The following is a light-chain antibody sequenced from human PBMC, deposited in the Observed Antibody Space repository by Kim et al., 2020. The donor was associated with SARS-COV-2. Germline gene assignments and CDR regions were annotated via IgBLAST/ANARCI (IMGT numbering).Light chain of an antibody. Sequence: GSPGQTASITCSGDELGDKYASWYQQKPGQSPVLVIYQDTKRPSGIPERFSGSNSGNTATLTISGTQAMDEADYYCQVWDSSAVVFGGGTQLTVL. V-gene: IGLV3-1*01. CDR2: QDT. J-gene: IGLJ3*02. CDR3: QVWDSSAVV. CDR1: ELGDKY.